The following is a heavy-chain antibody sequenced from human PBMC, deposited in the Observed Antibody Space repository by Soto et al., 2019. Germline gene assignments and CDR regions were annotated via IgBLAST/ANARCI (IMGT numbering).Heavy chain of an antibody. V-gene: IGHV1-18*01. CDR2: ISAYNGNT. J-gene: IGHJ3*02. CDR3: PRPDDYGGNDAFDI. Sequence: ASVKVSCKASGYTFTSYGISWVRQAPGQGLEWMGWISAYNGNTNYAQKLQGRVTMTTDTSTSTAHMELRSLRSDDTAVYYCPRPDDYGGNDAFDIWGQGTMVTVSS. CDR1: GYTFTSYG. D-gene: IGHD4-17*01.